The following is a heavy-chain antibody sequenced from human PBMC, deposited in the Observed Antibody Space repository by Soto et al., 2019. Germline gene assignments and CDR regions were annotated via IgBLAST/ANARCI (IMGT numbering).Heavy chain of an antibody. J-gene: IGHJ5*01. D-gene: IGHD5-12*01. CDR3: ANWDGYGDS. Sequence: EVQVLESGGGLVQPGGSLRLSCAAFGFTFSTNSMAWVRQTPGKGLAWVSGLSVGGDRTFYLESVKGRFTIYSDTSKNVVDLQMNSLRADDTAVYFWANWDGYGDSWGQGTLVTVSS. V-gene: IGHV3-23*01. CDR1: GFTFSTNS. CDR2: LSVGGDRT.